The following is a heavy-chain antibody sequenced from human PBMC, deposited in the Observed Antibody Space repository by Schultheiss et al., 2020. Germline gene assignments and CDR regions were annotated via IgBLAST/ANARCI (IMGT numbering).Heavy chain of an antibody. V-gene: IGHV3-33*01. CDR2: IWYDGSNK. J-gene: IGHJ6*02. Sequence: GGSLRLSCAASGFTFSSYGMHWVRQAPGKGLEWVAVIWYDGSNKYYADSVKGRFTISRDNSKNTLYLQMNSLRAEDTAVYYCARDSSGAYDYIWGSYVGYYYYYGMDVWGQGTTVTVSS. CDR3: ARDSSGAYDYIWGSYVGYYYYYGMDV. CDR1: GFTFSSYG. D-gene: IGHD3-16*01.